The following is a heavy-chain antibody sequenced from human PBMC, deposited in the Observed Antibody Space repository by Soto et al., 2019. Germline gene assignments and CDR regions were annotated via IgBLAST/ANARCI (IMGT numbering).Heavy chain of an antibody. J-gene: IGHJ4*02. D-gene: IGHD6-13*01. CDR1: GGYITNYY. V-gene: IGHV4-59*01. CDR3: ARTYSSNWYRFDY. CDR2: IYYTGST. Sequence: PSETLSLTCTVSGGYITNYYWSWIRQPPGKGLEWIGYIYYTGSTNYNPSLKSRVTISVDTSNNQFSLKLGSVTSADTAVYYCARTYSSNWYRFDYWGQGTLVTVSS.